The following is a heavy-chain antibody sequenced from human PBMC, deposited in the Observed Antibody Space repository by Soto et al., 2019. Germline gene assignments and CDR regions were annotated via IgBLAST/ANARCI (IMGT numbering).Heavy chain of an antibody. J-gene: IGHJ4*02. CDR2: ISHGGST. CDR3: ASHLTMPATRGFDN. V-gene: IGHV4-4*02. Sequence: QVQLQESGPGLLKPSGTLSLTCAVSSGSITSSNWWSWVRQPPGKGLEWVGEISHGGSTNYNPSLKSRVTISVNKSKTQCSLKLNSVTAADTAVYYCASHLTMPATRGFDNWGQGTLVTVSS. D-gene: IGHD2-15*01. CDR1: SGSITSSNW.